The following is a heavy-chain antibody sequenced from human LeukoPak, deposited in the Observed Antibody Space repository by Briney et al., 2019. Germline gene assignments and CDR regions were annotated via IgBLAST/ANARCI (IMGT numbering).Heavy chain of an antibody. D-gene: IGHD3-22*01. Sequence: SETLSLTCTVSGGSISSSGYYCDWIRQPPGMRLEWIGSISYSGSTYYNPSLKSRVTISVDTSKNQFSLRLSSVTAADTAVYYCARFHYYDSSGYVFDYWGQGTLVTVSS. CDR2: ISYSGST. V-gene: IGHV4-39*01. CDR1: GGSISSSGYY. CDR3: ARFHYYDSSGYVFDY. J-gene: IGHJ4*02.